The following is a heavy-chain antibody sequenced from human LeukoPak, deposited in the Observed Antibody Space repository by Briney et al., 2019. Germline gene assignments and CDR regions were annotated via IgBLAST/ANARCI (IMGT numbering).Heavy chain of an antibody. V-gene: IGHV4-38-2*02. CDR2: IYHSGST. J-gene: IGHJ5*02. D-gene: IGHD3-22*01. Sequence: PSQTLSLTCTVSGYSISSGYYWGWIRQPPGKGLEWIGSIYHSGSTYYNPSLKSRVTISVDTSKNQFSLKLSSVTAADTAVYYCAREPPSYYYDSSGYRNWFDPWGQGTLVTVSS. CDR1: GYSISSGYY. CDR3: AREPPSYYYDSSGYRNWFDP.